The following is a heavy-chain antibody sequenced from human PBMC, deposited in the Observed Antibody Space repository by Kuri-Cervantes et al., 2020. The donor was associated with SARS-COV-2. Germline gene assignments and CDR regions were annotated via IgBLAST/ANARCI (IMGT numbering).Heavy chain of an antibody. J-gene: IGHJ5*02. CDR1: GTAFSSFA. CDR2: IIPIFGTA. D-gene: IGHD3-9*01. CDR3: ARASVSYYDILTGYYGTKNSPFDP. Sequence: SVKVSCKASGTAFSSFAISWVRQAPGQGLEWMGGIIPIFGTANYAQKFQGRVTITADKSTSTAYMELSSLRSEDTAVYYCARASVSYYDILTGYYGTKNSPFDPWGQGTLVTVSS. V-gene: IGHV1-69*06.